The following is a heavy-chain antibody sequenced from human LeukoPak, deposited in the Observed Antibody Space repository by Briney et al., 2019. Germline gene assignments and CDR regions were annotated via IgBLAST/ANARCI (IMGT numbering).Heavy chain of an antibody. CDR3: ARGGWNKFDY. D-gene: IGHD3-22*01. CDR2: IFYSGTT. CDR1: GGSISSGSSY. V-gene: IGHV4-61*01. J-gene: IGHJ4*02. Sequence: PSETLSLTCTVSGGSISSGSSYWSWIRQPPGKGLEWIGFIFYSGTTNYNPSLMSRVTISVDTSKNQFSLKLSSVTAADTAVYYCARGGWNKFDYWGQGTLVTVSS.